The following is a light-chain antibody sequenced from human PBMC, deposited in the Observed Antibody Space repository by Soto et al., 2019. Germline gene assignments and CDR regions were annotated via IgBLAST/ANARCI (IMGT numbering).Light chain of an antibody. CDR2: RTS. V-gene: IGKV3-15*01. CDR3: QQYDTSPT. J-gene: IGKJ1*01. Sequence: EIVMTQSPATLSVSPGERATLSCRASQSISSNLAWYQQKPGQAPRLLMFRTSSRATGFPARFSGSGSGTEFNLTISSLQSEDFAVYHCQQYDTSPTFGQGTKVDIK. CDR1: QSISSN.